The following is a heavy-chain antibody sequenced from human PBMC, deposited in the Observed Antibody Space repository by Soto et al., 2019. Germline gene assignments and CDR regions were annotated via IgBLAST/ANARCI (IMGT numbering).Heavy chain of an antibody. J-gene: IGHJ1*01. CDR3: AVCFKDYGDDVLSLKY. Sequence: QVQLVQSGTEVKRPGASVKISCKASGYTFTGYAFSWVRQAPGQGLEWMGWISAYSGHTIYSQKFQGRVTMTTDPYTTTTAMELRTLGSDDTAVYFCAVCFKDYGDDVLSLKYWGQGTLVTVSS. CDR1: GYTFTGYA. CDR2: ISAYSGHT. D-gene: IGHD4-17*01. V-gene: IGHV1-18*01.